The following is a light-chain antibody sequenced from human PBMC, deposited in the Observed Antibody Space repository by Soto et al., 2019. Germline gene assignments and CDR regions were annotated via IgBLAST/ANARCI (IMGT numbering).Light chain of an antibody. CDR1: SSDVGSYNL. CDR2: EGS. V-gene: IGLV2-23*01. Sequence: ARSHPASVSWSPGQLITISCTGTSSDVGSYNLVSWYQQHPGKAPKLMIYEGSKRPSGVSNRFSGSKSGNTASLTISGLQAEEQADHYCCSYAGSSTYVFGTGTKVTVL. J-gene: IGLJ1*01. CDR3: CSYAGSSTYV.